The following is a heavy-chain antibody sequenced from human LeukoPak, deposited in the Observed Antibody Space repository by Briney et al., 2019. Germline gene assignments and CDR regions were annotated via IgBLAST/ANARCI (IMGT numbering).Heavy chain of an antibody. J-gene: IGHJ4*02. CDR2: IYYSGST. CDR1: GFTFSDYY. V-gene: IGHV4-39*01. D-gene: IGHD3-10*01. Sequence: PGGSLRLSCAASGFTFSDYYMSWIRQPPGKGLEWIGSIYYSGSTYYNPSLKSRVTISVDTSKNQFSLKLSSVTAADTAVYYCARLPYLTGTYYFDYWGQGTLVTVSS. CDR3: ARLPYLTGTYYFDY.